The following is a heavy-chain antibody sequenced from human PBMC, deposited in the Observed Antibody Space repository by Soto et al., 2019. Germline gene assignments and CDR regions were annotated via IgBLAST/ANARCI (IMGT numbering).Heavy chain of an antibody. Sequence: GGSLTLSCAASGFTFSSYGMHWVRQARGKGLEWVADISYDGSNKYYADSVKGRFTISRDNSKNTLYLQMNSLRAEDTAVYYCAKGGIAYYYGMDVWGQGTTVTVSS. J-gene: IGHJ6*02. CDR3: AKGGIAYYYGMDV. CDR2: ISYDGSNK. CDR1: GFTFSSYG. V-gene: IGHV3-30*18. D-gene: IGHD6-13*01.